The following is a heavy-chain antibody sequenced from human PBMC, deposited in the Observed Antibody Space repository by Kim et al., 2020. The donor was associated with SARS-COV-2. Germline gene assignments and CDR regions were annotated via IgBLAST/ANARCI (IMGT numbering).Heavy chain of an antibody. J-gene: IGHJ5*02. D-gene: IGHD6-13*01. CDR3: VRGSVAA. Sequence: DGSGKYYVDSVKGRFTISRDNAKNAVYLQMNSQRAEDTAVYDCVRGSVAAWGQGTLVTVSS. CDR2: DGSGK. V-gene: IGHV3-7*01.